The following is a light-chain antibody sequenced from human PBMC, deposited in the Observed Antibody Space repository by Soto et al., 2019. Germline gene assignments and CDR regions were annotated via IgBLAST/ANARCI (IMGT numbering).Light chain of an antibody. Sequence: VLTQSPGTLSLSPGQGATLSCRASQSLSSIYLAWYQQKPDQSPRLLIFGASIRDTGIPDRFSGSGSGTDFPLTISRLEPEDFAVYYCQQYGSSPGTFGQGTKVDI. V-gene: IGKV3-20*01. CDR1: QSLSSIY. CDR3: QQYGSSPGT. CDR2: GAS. J-gene: IGKJ1*01.